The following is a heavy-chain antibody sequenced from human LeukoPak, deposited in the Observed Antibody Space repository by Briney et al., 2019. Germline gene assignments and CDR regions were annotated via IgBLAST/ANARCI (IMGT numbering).Heavy chain of an antibody. CDR1: GYTFTSYG. V-gene: IGHV7-4-1*02. CDR2: INTNTGNP. Sequence: ASAKVSCKASGYTFTSYGISWVRQAPGQGLEWMGWINTNTGNPTYAQGFTGRFVFSLDTSVSTAYLQISSLKAEDTAVYYCAGSGYYDSSGYLHDAFDIWGQGTMVTVSS. J-gene: IGHJ3*02. D-gene: IGHD3-22*01. CDR3: AGSGYYDSSGYLHDAFDI.